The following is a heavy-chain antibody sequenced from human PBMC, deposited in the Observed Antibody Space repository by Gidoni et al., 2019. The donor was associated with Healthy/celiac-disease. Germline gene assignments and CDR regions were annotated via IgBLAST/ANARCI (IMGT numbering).Heavy chain of an antibody. V-gene: IGHV3-23*01. CDR1: GFTFSSYA. D-gene: IGHD6-19*01. J-gene: IGHJ4*02. CDR3: AKGDVWWLVSDY. CDR2: ISGSGGST. Sequence: EVQLLESGGGLVQPGGSLSLSCAASGFTFSSYAMSWVRQAPGKGLEWVSAISGSGGSTYYADSVKGRFTISRDNSKNTLYLQMNSLRAEDTAVYYCAKGDVWWLVSDYWGQGTLVTVSS.